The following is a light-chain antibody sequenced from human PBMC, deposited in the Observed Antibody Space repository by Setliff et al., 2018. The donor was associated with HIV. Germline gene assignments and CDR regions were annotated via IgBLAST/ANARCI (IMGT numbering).Light chain of an antibody. J-gene: IGLJ1*01. CDR3: SSYTIETSYV. Sequence: QSALTQPASVSGSPGQSITISCTGSSSDIGLYNFVSWYQQHPGKAPKLIIYEVNNRPSGVSSRFSGSKSGNTASLTISGLQAEDEADCYCSSYTIETSYVFGTGTKVTVL. CDR2: EVN. CDR1: SSDIGLYNF. V-gene: IGLV2-14*01.